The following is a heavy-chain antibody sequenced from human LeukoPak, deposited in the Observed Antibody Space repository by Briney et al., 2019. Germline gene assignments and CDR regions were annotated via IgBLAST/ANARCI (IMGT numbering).Heavy chain of an antibody. V-gene: IGHV1-46*01. J-gene: IGHJ4*02. D-gene: IGHD3-22*01. CDR1: GYTFTSYY. CDR2: INPSGGST. CDR3: ARDDSSGFYDY. Sequence: ASVKVSCKASGYTFTSYYMHWVRQPPGQGLEWMGIINPSGGSTSYAQKFQGRVTMTRDTSTSTVYMELSSLRSEDTAVYYCARDDSSGFYDYWGQGTLVTVSS.